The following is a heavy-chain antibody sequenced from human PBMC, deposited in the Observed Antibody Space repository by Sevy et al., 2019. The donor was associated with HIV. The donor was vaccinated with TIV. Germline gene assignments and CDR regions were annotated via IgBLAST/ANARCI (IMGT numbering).Heavy chain of an antibody. J-gene: IGHJ5*02. CDR1: GFTFDDYA. D-gene: IGHD2-21*02. V-gene: IGHV3-9*01. CDR3: AKAAYCGGDCYRFDP. Sequence: GGSLRLSCAASGFTFDDYAMHWVRQAPGKGLEWVSGISWNSGSIGYADSVKSRFTISRDNAKNSLYLQMNSLRAEDTALYYCAKAAYCGGDCYRFDPWGQGTLVTVSS. CDR2: ISWNSGSI.